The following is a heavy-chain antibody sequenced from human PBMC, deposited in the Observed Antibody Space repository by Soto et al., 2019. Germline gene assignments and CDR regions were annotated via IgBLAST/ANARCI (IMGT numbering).Heavy chain of an antibody. Sequence: QVQLVQSGAEVKKPGSSVKVSCKASGGTLSSYAISWVRQAPGQGLEWMGGIIPIFGTANHAQKFQGRVTIIADESTSTVYMELSSLRSDDTAIYYCARGWGYDSTDYYYAYWGQGTLVIVSS. CDR3: ARGWGYDSTDYYYAY. CDR1: GGTLSSYA. CDR2: IIPIFGTA. J-gene: IGHJ4*02. D-gene: IGHD3-22*01. V-gene: IGHV1-69*01.